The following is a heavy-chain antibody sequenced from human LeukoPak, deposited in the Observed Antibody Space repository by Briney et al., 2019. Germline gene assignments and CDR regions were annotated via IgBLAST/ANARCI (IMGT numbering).Heavy chain of an antibody. CDR2: INPNSGGT. D-gene: IGHD3-22*01. CDR1: GYTFTGYY. V-gene: IGHV1-2*02. Sequence: EASVTVSCKASGYTFTGYYMHWVRQAPGQGLEWMGWINPNSGGTNYAQKFQGRVTMTRDTSISTAYMELSRLRSDDTAVYYCARGRITMIVVGTPVDYWGQGTLVTVSS. J-gene: IGHJ4*02. CDR3: ARGRITMIVVGTPVDY.